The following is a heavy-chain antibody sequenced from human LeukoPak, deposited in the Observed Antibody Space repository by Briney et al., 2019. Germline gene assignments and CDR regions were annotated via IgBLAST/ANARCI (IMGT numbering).Heavy chain of an antibody. Sequence: GGSLRLSCAASGFTFRSSWMHWVRQAPGKGLEWVSTISGSGGGTYYADSVKGRFTISRDDSKNTLYLQMNSLRAEDTAVYYCVKDLGRYRNNCFDYWGQGTLVTVSS. J-gene: IGHJ4*02. V-gene: IGHV3-23*01. CDR3: VKDLGRYRNNCFDY. D-gene: IGHD1-26*01. CDR1: GFTFRSSW. CDR2: ISGSGGGT.